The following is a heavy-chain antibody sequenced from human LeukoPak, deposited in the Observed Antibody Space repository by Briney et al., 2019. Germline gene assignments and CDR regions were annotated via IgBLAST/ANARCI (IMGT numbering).Heavy chain of an antibody. Sequence: SVKVSCKASGGTFSSYATSWVRQAPGQGLKWMGRIIPIFGIANYAQKFQGRVTITADKSTSTAYMELSSLRSEDTAVYYCARDGMAAARPGNLWFDPWGQGTLVTVSS. J-gene: IGHJ5*02. CDR2: IIPIFGIA. V-gene: IGHV1-69*04. D-gene: IGHD6-6*01. CDR1: GGTFSSYA. CDR3: ARDGMAAARPGNLWFDP.